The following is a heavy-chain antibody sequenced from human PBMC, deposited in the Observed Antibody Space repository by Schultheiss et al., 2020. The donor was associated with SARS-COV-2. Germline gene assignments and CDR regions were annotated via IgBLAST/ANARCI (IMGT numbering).Heavy chain of an antibody. CDR1: GFTFSSYA. CDR3: ARGHYSYYGVDV. Sequence: GGSLRLSCAASGFTFSSYAMSWVRQAPGKGLEWVSAISGSGGSTYYADSVKGRFTISRDNSKNTLYLQMNSLRAEDTAVYYCARGHYSYYGVDVWGQGTTVTVSS. J-gene: IGHJ6*02. CDR2: ISGSGGST. V-gene: IGHV3-23*01.